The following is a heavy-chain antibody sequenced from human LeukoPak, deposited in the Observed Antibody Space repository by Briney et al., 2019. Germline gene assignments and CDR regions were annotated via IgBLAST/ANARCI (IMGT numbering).Heavy chain of an antibody. D-gene: IGHD6-19*01. J-gene: IGHJ4*02. CDR3: ARDGVRVTYTSGWYYFDY. Sequence: SETLSLTCTVSGCSISSYYWSWIRQPPGKGLEWIAYIYYSGSTNYNPTLKSRVTISVDTSKNQFSLKLSSVTAADTAVYFCARDGVRVTYTSGWYYFDYWGQGTLVTVSS. CDR1: GCSISSYY. CDR2: IYYSGST. V-gene: IGHV4-59*01.